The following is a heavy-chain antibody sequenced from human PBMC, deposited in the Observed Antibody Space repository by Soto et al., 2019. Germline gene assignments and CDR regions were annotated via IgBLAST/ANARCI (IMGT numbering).Heavy chain of an antibody. CDR2: ISSSKSTK. Sequence: GGSLRLSFAASGFTFSSYSMNWVRQAPGKGLEWVSYISSSKSTKYYADSVKGRFTISRDNAKNSLYLQMNSLRDEDTDVYYCARTRGLSGDDAFDIWGQGTMVTVSS. D-gene: IGHD7-27*01. J-gene: IGHJ3*02. CDR1: GFTFSSYS. V-gene: IGHV3-48*02. CDR3: ARTRGLSGDDAFDI.